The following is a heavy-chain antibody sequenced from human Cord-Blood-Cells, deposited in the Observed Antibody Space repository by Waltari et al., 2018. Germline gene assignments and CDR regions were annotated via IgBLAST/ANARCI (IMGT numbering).Heavy chain of an antibody. D-gene: IGHD2-15*01. J-gene: IGHJ5*02. CDR2: INHRGST. CDR3: ARRKVVAANWFDP. V-gene: IGHV4-34*01. CDR1: GGSFSGYY. Sequence: QVQLQQWGAGLLKPSETLSLTCAVYGGSFSGYYWSWIRQPPGKGLEWIGEINHRGSTNYNPSLKSRVTISVDTSKNQFSLKLSSVTAADTAVYYCARRKVVAANWFDPWGQGTLVTVSS.